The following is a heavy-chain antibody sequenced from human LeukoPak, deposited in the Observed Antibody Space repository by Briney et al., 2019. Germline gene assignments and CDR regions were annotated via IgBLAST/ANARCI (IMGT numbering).Heavy chain of an antibody. CDR1: GYTFTGYY. CDR2: INPNSGGT. Sequence: GASVKVSCKTSGYTFTGYYMHWVRQAPGQGLEWMGWINPNSGGTNYAQKFQGRVTITRDMSTSTAYMELSSLRSEDTAVYYCAAAGSPESDAFDIWGQGTMVTVSS. J-gene: IGHJ3*02. V-gene: IGHV1-2*02. CDR3: AAAGSPESDAFDI. D-gene: IGHD1-14*01.